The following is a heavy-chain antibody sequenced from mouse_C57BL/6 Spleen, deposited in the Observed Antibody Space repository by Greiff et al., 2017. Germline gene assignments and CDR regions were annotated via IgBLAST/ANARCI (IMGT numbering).Heavy chain of an antibody. D-gene: IGHD3-1*01. CDR3: SSSGWDYFDY. CDR2: INPNNGGT. J-gene: IGHJ2*01. Sequence: EVLLQQSGPELVKPGASVKMSCKASGYTFTDYNMHWVKQSHGKSLEWIGYINPNNGGTSYNQKFKGKATLTVNKSSSTAYMALRSLTSEDPAVYDRSSSGWDYFDYWGQGTTLTVSS. V-gene: IGHV1-22*01. CDR1: GYTFTDYN.